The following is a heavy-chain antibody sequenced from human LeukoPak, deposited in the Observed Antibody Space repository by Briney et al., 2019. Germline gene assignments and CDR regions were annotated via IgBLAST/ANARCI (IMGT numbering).Heavy chain of an antibody. D-gene: IGHD2-2*01. CDR2: ISCDGSNK. Sequence: GRSLRLSCAASGFTFSSYGMHWVRQAPGKGLEWVAVISCDGSNKYYADSVKGRFTISRDNSKNTLYLQMNSLRAEDTAVYYCAKPTRSSRNVDTFFDYWGQGTLVTVSS. V-gene: IGHV3-30*18. J-gene: IGHJ4*02. CDR1: GFTFSSYG. CDR3: AKPTRSSRNVDTFFDY.